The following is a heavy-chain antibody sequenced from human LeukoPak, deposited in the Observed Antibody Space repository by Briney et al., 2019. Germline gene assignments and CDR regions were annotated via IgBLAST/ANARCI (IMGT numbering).Heavy chain of an antibody. Sequence: GGSLRLSCAASGFTFDDYGMSWVRHAPGKGLEWVSGINWNGGSTGYAGSVKGRFTISRDNAKNSLYLQMNSLRAEDTALYHCARDGEGIFDYWGQGTLVTVSS. V-gene: IGHV3-20*01. CDR2: INWNGGST. D-gene: IGHD3-10*01. CDR3: ARDGEGIFDY. CDR1: GFTFDDYG. J-gene: IGHJ4*02.